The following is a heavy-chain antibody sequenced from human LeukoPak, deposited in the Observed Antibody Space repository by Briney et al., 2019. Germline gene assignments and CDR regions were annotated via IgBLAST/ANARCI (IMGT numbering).Heavy chain of an antibody. Sequence: AGGSLRLSCAASGFTVSSNYMSWVRQAPGKGLEWVSVIYSGGSTYYADSVKGRFTISRDNSKNTLYLQMNSLRAEDTAVYYCARDRFRGAAACTPNYFDYWGQGTLVTVSS. CDR1: GFTVSSNY. J-gene: IGHJ4*02. CDR3: ARDRFRGAAACTPNYFDY. V-gene: IGHV3-66*02. CDR2: IYSGGST. D-gene: IGHD6-13*01.